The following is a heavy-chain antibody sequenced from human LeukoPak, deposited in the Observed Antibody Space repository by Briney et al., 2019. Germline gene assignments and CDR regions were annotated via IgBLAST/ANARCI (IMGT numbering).Heavy chain of an antibody. D-gene: IGHD1-26*01. V-gene: IGHV1-2*02. CDR3: ARGLDSGSYQPFDY. Sequence: GASVKVSCKASGYTFTGYYMHWVRQAPGQVLEWMGWINPNSGGTNYAQKFQGKVTMTRDTSISTAYMELSRLRSDDTAVYYCARGLDSGSYQPFDYWGQGTLVTVSS. CDR2: INPNSGGT. J-gene: IGHJ4*02. CDR1: GYTFTGYY.